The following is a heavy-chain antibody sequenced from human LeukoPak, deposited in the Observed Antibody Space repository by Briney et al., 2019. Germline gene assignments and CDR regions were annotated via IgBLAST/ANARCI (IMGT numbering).Heavy chain of an antibody. CDR1: GGSISSGGYS. CDR2: IYYSGST. J-gene: IGHJ4*02. Sequence: SQTLSLTCAVSGGSISSGGYSWSWIRQPPGKGLEWIGYIYYSGSTYYNPSLKSRVTISVDTSKNQFSLKLSSVAAADTAVYYCARVSGSYYKLDYWGQGTLVTVSS. CDR3: ARVSGSYYKLDY. V-gene: IGHV4-30-2*05. D-gene: IGHD1-26*01.